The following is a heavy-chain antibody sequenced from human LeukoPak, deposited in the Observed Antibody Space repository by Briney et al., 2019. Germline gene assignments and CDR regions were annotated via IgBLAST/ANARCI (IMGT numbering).Heavy chain of an antibody. CDR1: GFTFSSYA. CDR3: ARVLGRSMVRGVIDY. J-gene: IGHJ4*02. D-gene: IGHD3-10*01. Sequence: GGSLRLSCAASGFTFSSYAMHWVRQAPGKGLEWVAVISYDGSNKYYADSVKGRFTISRDNSKNTLYLQMNSLRAEDTAVYYCARVLGRSMVRGVIDYWGQGTLVTVSS. V-gene: IGHV3-30*04. CDR2: ISYDGSNK.